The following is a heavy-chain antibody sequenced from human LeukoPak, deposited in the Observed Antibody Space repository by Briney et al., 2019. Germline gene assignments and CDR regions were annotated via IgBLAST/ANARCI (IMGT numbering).Heavy chain of an antibody. J-gene: IGHJ4*02. CDR2: ISSSSSYI. Sequence: GGSLRLSCAASGFTFSSYSMNWVRQAPGKGLEWVSSISSSSSYIYYADSVKGRFTISRDNAKNSLYLQMNSLRAEDTAVYYCARSRGDYERGYFDYWGQGTLVTVSS. D-gene: IGHD4-17*01. V-gene: IGHV3-21*01. CDR3: ARSRGDYERGYFDY. CDR1: GFTFSSYS.